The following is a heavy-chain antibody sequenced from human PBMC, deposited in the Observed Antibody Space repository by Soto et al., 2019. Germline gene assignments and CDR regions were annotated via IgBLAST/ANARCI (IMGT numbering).Heavy chain of an antibody. CDR1: GGSISSSNW. V-gene: IGHV4-4*02. CDR3: ARRVWKSGSHYWLDP. CDR2: SYHSGTT. J-gene: IGHJ5*02. D-gene: IGHD1-26*01. Sequence: QVQLQESGPGLVKTSGTLSLTCRVSGGSISSSNWWSWVRQPPGKGLEWIGESYHSGTTNYNPSLKSRVTISADKSKNQVSLRLISVTAADTAVYYCARRVWKSGSHYWLDPWGQGILVTVSS.